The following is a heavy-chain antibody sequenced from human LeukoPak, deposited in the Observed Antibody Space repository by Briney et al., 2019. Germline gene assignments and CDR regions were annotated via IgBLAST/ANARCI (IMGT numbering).Heavy chain of an antibody. V-gene: IGHV3-23*01. D-gene: IGHD4-23*01. J-gene: IGHJ4*02. Sequence: PGGSLRLSCAASGFTFANYAMSWVRQAPGKGLGWVSSVSGSGGETHSTDSVRGRFTISRDNSKGTLYLQMSSLRAEDTAVHCCAKVPHYVGNSPYFDSWGEGTLVTVSS. CDR3: AKVPHYVGNSPYFDS. CDR1: GFTFANYA. CDR2: VSGSGGET.